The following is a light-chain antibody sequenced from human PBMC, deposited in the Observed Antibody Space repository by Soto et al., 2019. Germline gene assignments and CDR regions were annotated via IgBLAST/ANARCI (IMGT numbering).Light chain of an antibody. Sequence: IQMTQSPSTLSASVGDRVTITCRASQTIGNWLAWYQQKTGKAPKLLIYDASSLERGVPSRFSGSRSGTEFTLTISSLQPDDFATYYCQQYDSYLYTFGQGTKLEIK. CDR3: QQYDSYLYT. V-gene: IGKV1-5*01. CDR2: DAS. J-gene: IGKJ2*01. CDR1: QTIGNW.